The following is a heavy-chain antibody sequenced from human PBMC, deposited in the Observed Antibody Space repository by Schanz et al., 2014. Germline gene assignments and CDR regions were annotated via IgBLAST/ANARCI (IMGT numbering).Heavy chain of an antibody. V-gene: IGHV3-23*01. CDR2: ITGASDHI. CDR1: GFSLDIFA. Sequence: EVHLLESGGGLVEPGGSLRLSCATSGFSLDIFAVSWVRQAPGKGLEWVSGITGASDHIDYAESVKGRFTISRDNTKNSLFLQLNSLRADDTAVYYCARNRGSGGQNWYFDLWGRGTLGTVSS. CDR3: ARNRGSGGQNWYFDL. D-gene: IGHD1-26*01. J-gene: IGHJ2*01.